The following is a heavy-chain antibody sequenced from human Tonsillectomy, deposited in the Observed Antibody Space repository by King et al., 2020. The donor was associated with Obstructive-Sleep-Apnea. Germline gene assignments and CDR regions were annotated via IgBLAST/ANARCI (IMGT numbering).Heavy chain of an antibody. Sequence: QLVQSGAEVKKPGASVKVSCKASGYTFTSYDIHWVRQATGQGLEWMGWMNPNSGNTGYAQKFQGRVTMTRNTSISTAYMELSSLRSEDTAVYYCASSGYSYGYDGMDVWGQGTTVTVSS. CDR1: GYTFTSYD. D-gene: IGHD5-18*01. J-gene: IGHJ6*02. V-gene: IGHV1-8*01. CDR2: MNPNSGNT. CDR3: ASSGYSYGYDGMDV.